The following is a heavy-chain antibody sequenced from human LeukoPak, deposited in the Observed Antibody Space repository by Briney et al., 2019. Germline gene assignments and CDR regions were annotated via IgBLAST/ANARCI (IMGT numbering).Heavy chain of an antibody. Sequence: GGSLRLSCAASGFTFSSYSMNWVRQAPGKGLEWVSSISSSSSYIYYADSVKGRFTISRDNAKNTLYLQMNSLRAEDTAVYYCAKAEKRVLLWFGEYDYWGQGTLVTVSS. D-gene: IGHD3-10*01. CDR1: GFTFSSYS. V-gene: IGHV3-21*04. CDR3: AKAEKRVLLWFGEYDY. CDR2: ISSSSSYI. J-gene: IGHJ4*02.